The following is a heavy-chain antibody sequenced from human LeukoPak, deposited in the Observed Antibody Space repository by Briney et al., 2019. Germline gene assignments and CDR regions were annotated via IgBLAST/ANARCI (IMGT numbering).Heavy chain of an antibody. CDR2: INPNSGGT. V-gene: IGHV1-2*04. D-gene: IGHD3-10*01. Sequence: ASVKVSCKASGYTFTGYYMHWVRQAPGQGLEWMGWINPNSGGTNYAQKFQGWVTMTRDTSISTAYMELSRLRSDDTAVYYCARDRTTMVRGVIILGAGMDVWGQGTTVTVSS. J-gene: IGHJ6*02. CDR3: ARDRTTMVRGVIILGAGMDV. CDR1: GYTFTGYY.